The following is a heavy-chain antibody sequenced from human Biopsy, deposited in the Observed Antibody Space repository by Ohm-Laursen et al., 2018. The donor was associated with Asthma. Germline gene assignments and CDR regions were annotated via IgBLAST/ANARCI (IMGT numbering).Heavy chain of an antibody. CDR3: VRGSSSWHHGPFHYYYGLDV. J-gene: IGHJ6*02. Sequence: TLSLTCSLSSGSGGYMRSGNYYWGWIHQPPGKGLEWIGSIYYSGTTYYNPSLESRVTVCANTSKNQFSLKLTSITAADTAVYYCVRGSSSWHHGPFHYYYGLDVWGQGTTATVSS. V-gene: IGHV4-39*01. CDR1: SGSGGYMRSGNYY. CDR2: IYYSGTT. D-gene: IGHD6-13*01.